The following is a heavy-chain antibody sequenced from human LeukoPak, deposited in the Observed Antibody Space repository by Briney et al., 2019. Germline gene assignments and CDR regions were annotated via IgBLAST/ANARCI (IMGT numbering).Heavy chain of an antibody. V-gene: IGHV3-9*01. CDR1: GFTFDDYA. J-gene: IGHJ3*02. CDR3: AKDMGGGIDAFDI. CDR2: ISWNSGSI. D-gene: IGHD3-16*01. Sequence: GGSLRLSCAASGFTFDDYAIYWVRQAPGKGLEWVSGISWNSGSIGYADSVKGRFTISRDNAKNSLYLQMNSLRAEDTALYYCAKDMGGGIDAFDIWGQGTMVTVSS.